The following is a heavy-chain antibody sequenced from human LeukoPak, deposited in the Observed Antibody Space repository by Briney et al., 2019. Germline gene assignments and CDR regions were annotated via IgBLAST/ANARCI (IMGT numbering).Heavy chain of an antibody. V-gene: IGHV3-74*03. Sequence: GGSLRLSCEVSGFTFRTYWMHWVRQAPGKGLVWVSYINSDGTGTMYADFVKGRFTVSRDNAKNTLYLQMNSLRAEDTAVYYCARDDLSWYSGIDYWGQGVLVTVSS. CDR1: GFTFRTYW. CDR3: ARDDLSWYSGIDY. CDR2: INSDGTGT. J-gene: IGHJ4*02. D-gene: IGHD6-13*01.